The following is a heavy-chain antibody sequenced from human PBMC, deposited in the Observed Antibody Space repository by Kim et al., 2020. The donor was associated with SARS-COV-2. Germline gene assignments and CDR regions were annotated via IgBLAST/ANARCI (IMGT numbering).Heavy chain of an antibody. CDR3: ARTDYYFNS. CDR2: SRF. V-gene: IGHV3-74*01. Sequence: SRFSYAASVKRRFIIPRDDAKNTLVLQMNGLRVEDTAVYYCARTDYYFNSWGQGTLVTVSS. J-gene: IGHJ4*02. D-gene: IGHD2-21*02.